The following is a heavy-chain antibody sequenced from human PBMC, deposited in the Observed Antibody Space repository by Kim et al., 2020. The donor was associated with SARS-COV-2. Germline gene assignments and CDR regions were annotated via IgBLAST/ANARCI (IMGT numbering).Heavy chain of an antibody. CDR2: IYYSGST. J-gene: IGHJ6*03. Sequence: SETLSLTCTVSGGSISSGGYYWSWIRQHPGKGLEWIGYIYYSGSTYYNPSLKSRVTISVDTSKNQFSLKLSSVTAADTAVYYCARGRMYSSSWNPLYYYYMDVWGKGTTVTVSS. D-gene: IGHD6-13*01. CDR3: ARGRMYSSSWNPLYYYYMDV. V-gene: IGHV4-31*03. CDR1: GGSISSGGYY.